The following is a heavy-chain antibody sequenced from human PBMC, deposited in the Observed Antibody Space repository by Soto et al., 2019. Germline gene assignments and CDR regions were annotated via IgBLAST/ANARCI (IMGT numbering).Heavy chain of an antibody. V-gene: IGHV3-48*01. CDR2: ISSSSSTI. J-gene: IGHJ3*02. D-gene: IGHD3-3*01. CDR1: GFTFSSYS. Sequence: PGGSLRLSCAASGFTFSSYSMNWVRQAPGKGLEWVSYISSSSSTIYYADSVKGRFTISRDNAKNSLYLQMNSLRAEDTAVYYCASLYDFWSGYFKHPYDPLDIWGQGTMVTVSS. CDR3: ASLYDFWSGYFKHPYDPLDI.